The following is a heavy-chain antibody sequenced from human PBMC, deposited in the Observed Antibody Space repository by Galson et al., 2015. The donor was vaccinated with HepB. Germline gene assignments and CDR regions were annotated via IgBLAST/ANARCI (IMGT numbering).Heavy chain of an antibody. J-gene: IGHJ6*02. V-gene: IGHV1-58*01. CDR2: IVVGSGNT. CDR3: AADYPYYDFWSGYSSFGSHYGMDV. CDR1: GFTFTSSA. D-gene: IGHD3-3*01. Sequence: SVKVSCKASGFTFTSSAVQWVRQARGQRLEWIGWIVVGSGNTNYAQKFQERVTITRDMSTSTAYMELSSLRSEDTAVYYCAADYPYYDFWSGYSSFGSHYGMDVWGQGTTVTVSS.